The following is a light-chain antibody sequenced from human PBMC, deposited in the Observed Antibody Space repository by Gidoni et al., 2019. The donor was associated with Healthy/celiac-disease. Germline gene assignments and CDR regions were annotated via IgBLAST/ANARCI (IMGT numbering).Light chain of an antibody. CDR3: SSYTSSSTPLV. CDR1: SSDVGGYNY. CDR2: EVS. J-gene: IGLJ3*02. Sequence: QSALTQPASVSGSPGQSITISCTGTSSDVGGYNYVPWYQQHPGKAPKLMIYEVSNRPSGVPDRFSGSKSGNTASLTISGLQAEDEADYYCSSYTSSSTPLVFGGGTKLTVL. V-gene: IGLV2-14*01.